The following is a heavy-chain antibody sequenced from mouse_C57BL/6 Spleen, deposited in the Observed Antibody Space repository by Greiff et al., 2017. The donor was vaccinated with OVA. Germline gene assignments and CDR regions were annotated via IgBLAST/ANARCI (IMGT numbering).Heavy chain of an antibody. Sequence: EVKLMESGGGLVQPGGSLSLSCAASGFTFTDYYMSWVRQPPGKALEWLGFIRNKANGYTTEYSASVKGRFTISRDNSQSILYLQMNALRAEDSATYYCARYGTVVGYAMDYWGQGTSVTVSS. CDR2: IRNKANGYTT. J-gene: IGHJ4*01. CDR1: GFTFTDYY. D-gene: IGHD1-1*01. V-gene: IGHV7-3*01. CDR3: ARYGTVVGYAMDY.